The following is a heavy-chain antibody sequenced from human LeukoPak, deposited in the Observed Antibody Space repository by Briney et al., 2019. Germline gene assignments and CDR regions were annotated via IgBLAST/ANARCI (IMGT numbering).Heavy chain of an antibody. Sequence: PGGSLRLSCAASGFTFSSYGMHWVRQAPGKGLEWVAVISYDGSNKYYADSVKGRFTISRDNSKNTLYPQMNSLRAEDTAVYYCAKAHGSGSYHPDYWGQGTLVTVSS. D-gene: IGHD3-10*01. CDR2: ISYDGSNK. CDR1: GFTFSSYG. J-gene: IGHJ4*02. V-gene: IGHV3-30*18. CDR3: AKAHGSGSYHPDY.